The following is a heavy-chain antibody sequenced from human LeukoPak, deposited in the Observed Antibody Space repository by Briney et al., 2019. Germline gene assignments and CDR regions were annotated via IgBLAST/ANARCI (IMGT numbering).Heavy chain of an antibody. J-gene: IGHJ4*02. V-gene: IGHV3-7*01. CDR3: SRSLDY. CDR2: INQDGSEK. Sequence: GRSLRLSCAASGFTFISYAMDWVRQAPGKGLEWVANINQDGSEKFYVDSVKGRFTISRDNAKNSVYLQMNRLRAEDTAVYYCSRSLDYLGQGTLVTVSS. CDR1: GFTFISYA.